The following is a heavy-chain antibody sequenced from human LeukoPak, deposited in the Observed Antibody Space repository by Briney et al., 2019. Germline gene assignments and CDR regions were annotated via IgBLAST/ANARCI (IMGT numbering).Heavy chain of an antibody. CDR1: GYTFTGYY. J-gene: IGHJ4*02. D-gene: IGHD5-18*01. Sequence: ASVKVSCKASGYTFTGYYMHWVRQAPGQGLEWMGWINPNSGGTNYAQKFQGRVTMTRDTSISTAYMELSRLRSDDTAVYYCATDRGYSYGLSGSGDYWGQGTPVTVSS. CDR3: ATDRGYSYGLSGSGDY. V-gene: IGHV1-2*02. CDR2: INPNSGGT.